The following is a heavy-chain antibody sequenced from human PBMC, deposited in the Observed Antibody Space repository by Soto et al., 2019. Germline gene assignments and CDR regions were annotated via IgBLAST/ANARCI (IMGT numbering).Heavy chain of an antibody. CDR2: IYYSGST. D-gene: IGHD3-10*01. V-gene: IGHV4-61*08. Sequence: SETLSLTCAVSGGSISSGGYSWSWIRQPPGKGLEWIGYIYYSGSTNYNPSLKSRVTISVDTSKNQFSLKLSSVTAADTAVYYCARDAYYYGSGSYWNWFDPWGQGTLVTVSS. CDR1: GGSISSGGYS. CDR3: ARDAYYYGSGSYWNWFDP. J-gene: IGHJ5*02.